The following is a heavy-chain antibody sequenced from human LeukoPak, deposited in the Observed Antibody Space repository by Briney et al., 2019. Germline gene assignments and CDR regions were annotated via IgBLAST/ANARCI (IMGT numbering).Heavy chain of an antibody. CDR2: ISYDGSNK. Sequence: GGSLRLSCAASGFTFSSYGMPWVRQAPGKGLEWVAVISYDGSNKYYADSVKGRFTVSRDNAKNSLYLQMNSLRVGDTSVYYCTRGGDGFDPWGQGTLVTVSS. CDR3: TRGGDGFDP. V-gene: IGHV3-30*03. J-gene: IGHJ5*02. CDR1: GFTFSSYG. D-gene: IGHD3-10*01.